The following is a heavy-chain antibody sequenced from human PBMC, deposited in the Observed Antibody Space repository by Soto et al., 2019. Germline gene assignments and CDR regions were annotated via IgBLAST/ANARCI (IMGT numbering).Heavy chain of an antibody. D-gene: IGHD3-22*01. CDR3: ARRLRPRTYYYDSSGHPPDY. V-gene: IGHV4-34*01. J-gene: IGHJ4*02. CDR2: INHSGST. Sequence: PSETLSLTCAVYGGSFSGYYWSWIRQPPGKGLEWIGEINHSGSTNYNPSLKSRVTISVDTSKNQFSLKLSSVTAADTAVYYCARRLRPRTYYYDSSGHPPDYWGQGTLVTVSS. CDR1: GGSFSGYY.